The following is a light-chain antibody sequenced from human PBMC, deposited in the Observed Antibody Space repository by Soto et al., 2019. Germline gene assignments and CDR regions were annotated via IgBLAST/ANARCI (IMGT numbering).Light chain of an antibody. J-gene: IGKJ1*01. CDR2: GVS. Sequence: EIVLTQSPGTLSLSPGERATLSCRASQSVISNYLAWYQQKPALAPRLLIYGVSIRATGIPDRFSGSGSGPDFTLTISRLEPEDFAVYYCMQYGRSPKPFGQGTKVDIK. CDR1: QSVISNY. CDR3: MQYGRSPKP. V-gene: IGKV3-20*01.